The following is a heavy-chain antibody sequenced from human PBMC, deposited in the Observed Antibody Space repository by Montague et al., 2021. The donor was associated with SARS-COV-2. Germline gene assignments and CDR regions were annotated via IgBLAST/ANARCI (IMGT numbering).Heavy chain of an antibody. J-gene: IGHJ6*02. Sequence: SETLSLTCAVYGGSFSGYYWSWIRQPPGKGLEWIGEINHSGSTNCNPSLKSRVTISVDTSKNQFSLKLGSVTAADTAVYYCARVRAVPAAMRIFSLGRSYYGMDVWSQGTTVTVSS. CDR3: ARVRAVPAAMRIFSLGRSYYGMDV. CDR1: GGSFSGYY. CDR2: INHSGST. D-gene: IGHD2-2*01. V-gene: IGHV4-34*01.